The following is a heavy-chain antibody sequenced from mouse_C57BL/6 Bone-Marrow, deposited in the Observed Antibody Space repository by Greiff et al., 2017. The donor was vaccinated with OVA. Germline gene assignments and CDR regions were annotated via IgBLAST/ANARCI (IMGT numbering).Heavy chain of an antibody. CDR3: ARFITTVVATKDAMDY. V-gene: IGHV1-61*01. J-gene: IGHJ4*01. Sequence: QVQLKQPGAELVRPGSSVKLSCKASGYTFTSYWMDWVKQRPGQGLEWIGNIYPSDSDTHYNQKFKDKATLTVDKSSSTAYMQLSSLTSEDSAVYYCARFITTVVATKDAMDYWGQGTSVTVSS. CDR2: IYPSDSDT. CDR1: GYTFTSYW. D-gene: IGHD1-1*01.